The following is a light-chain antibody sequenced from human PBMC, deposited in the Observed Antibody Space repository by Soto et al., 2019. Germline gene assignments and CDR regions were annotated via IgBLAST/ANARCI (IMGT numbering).Light chain of an antibody. CDR3: QQYGSSPRT. Sequence: EIVLTQSPGTLSLSPGERATLSCRASQSVSSSYLAWYQQKPGQAPTLLIYGASSRATGIPDRLSGSGSGTDFTLTISRLEPEDFAVYYCQQYGSSPRTFGQGTKVEIK. V-gene: IGKV3-20*01. CDR1: QSVSSSY. CDR2: GAS. J-gene: IGKJ1*01.